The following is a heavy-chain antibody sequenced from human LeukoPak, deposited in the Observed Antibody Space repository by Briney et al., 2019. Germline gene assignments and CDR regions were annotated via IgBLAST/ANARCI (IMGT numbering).Heavy chain of an antibody. D-gene: IGHD6-6*01. V-gene: IGHV4-34*01. Sequence: SETLSLTCAVYGGSFSGYYWSWIRQPPGKGLEWIGEINHSGSTNYNPSLKSRVTISVDTSKNQFSLKLSSVTAADTAVYYCAREGRIAARHALYYYYYYYMDVWGKGTTVTVSS. CDR1: GGSFSGYY. CDR3: AREGRIAARHALYYYYYYYMDV. CDR2: INHSGST. J-gene: IGHJ6*03.